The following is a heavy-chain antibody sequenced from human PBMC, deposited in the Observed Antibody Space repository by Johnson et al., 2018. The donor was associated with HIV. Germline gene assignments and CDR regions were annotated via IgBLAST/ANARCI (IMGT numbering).Heavy chain of an antibody. CDR1: GFTFDDYG. CDR3: AKGLGRAAAGTRNACDI. Sequence: VQLVESGGGLVQPGRSLRLSCAASGFTFDDYGMSWVRQGPGKGLEWVSGINWNGGSTGYADSVKGRFTISRDNAKNSLYLQMNSLRAEDTAVYYCAKGLGRAAAGTRNACDIWGQGTMVTVSS. J-gene: IGHJ3*02. CDR2: INWNGGST. V-gene: IGHV3-20*04. D-gene: IGHD6-13*01.